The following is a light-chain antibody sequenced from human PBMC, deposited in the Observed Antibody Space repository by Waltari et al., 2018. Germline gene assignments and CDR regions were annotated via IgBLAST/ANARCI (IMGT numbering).Light chain of an antibody. Sequence: EVVLTQSPGTLSLSPGEGATLSCRASQSVSRALAWYQQKPGQAPRLLIYDASRSATGIPDRLSGSGSGTDFSLAISRLEPEDFAVYYCQKYESLPATFGQGTKVEIK. CDR1: QSVSRA. J-gene: IGKJ1*01. CDR2: DAS. CDR3: QKYESLPAT. V-gene: IGKV3-20*01.